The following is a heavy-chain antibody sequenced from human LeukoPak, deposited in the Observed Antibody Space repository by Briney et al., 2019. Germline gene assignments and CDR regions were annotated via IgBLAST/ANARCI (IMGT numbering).Heavy chain of an antibody. D-gene: IGHD5-12*01. CDR2: IKPDGSEG. V-gene: IGHV3-7*01. CDR3: ARSGGYGWDY. CDR1: GFTFSSYG. J-gene: IGHJ4*02. Sequence: GGSLRLSCAASGFTFSSYGMHWVRQAPGKGLEWVANIKPDGSEGYYLDSLKGRFTISRDNAKNSLYLEMTNLRVEDTAVYYCARSGGYGWDYWGQGALVTVSS.